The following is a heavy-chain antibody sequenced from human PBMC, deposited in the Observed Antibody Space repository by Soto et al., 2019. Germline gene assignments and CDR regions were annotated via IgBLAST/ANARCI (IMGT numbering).Heavy chain of an antibody. Sequence: VQLVESGGGVVQPGTSLRLSCAASGFSFSTYGMHWVRQAPGKGLEWVALLSSDGRNEYYVDSLKGRFTISRDNSKNTLYLQMNRLIAEDTAVYYCAKLGFGGSFEKNRDYWGRGTLVTVSS. CDR1: GFSFSTYG. J-gene: IGHJ4*02. D-gene: IGHD3-10*01. V-gene: IGHV3-30*18. CDR2: LSSDGRNE. CDR3: AKLGFGGSFEKNRDY.